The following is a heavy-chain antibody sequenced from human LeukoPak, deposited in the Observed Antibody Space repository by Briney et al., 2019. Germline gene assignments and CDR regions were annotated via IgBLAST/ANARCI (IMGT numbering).Heavy chain of an antibody. CDR1: GGSFSGYC. V-gene: IGHV4-34*01. Sequence: SETLSLTCAVYGGSFSGYCWSWIRQPPGKGLEWIGEINHSGSTNYNPSLKSRVTISVDTSKNQFSLKLSSVTAADTAVYYCAREKGPRYFDYWGQGTLVTVSS. CDR3: AREKGPRYFDY. J-gene: IGHJ4*02. CDR2: INHSGST.